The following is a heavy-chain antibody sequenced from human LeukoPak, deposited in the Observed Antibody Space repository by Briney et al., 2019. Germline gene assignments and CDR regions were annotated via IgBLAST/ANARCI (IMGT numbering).Heavy chain of an antibody. CDR1: GFTFSSYW. Sequence: GGSLRLSCAASGFTFSSYWMHWVRQAPGKGLEWVGRIKSKTDGGTTDYAAPVKGRFTISRDDSKNTLYLQMNSLKTEDTAVYYCTKARVRGAYGMDVWGQGTTVTVSS. CDR2: IKSKTDGGTT. D-gene: IGHD2-2*01. V-gene: IGHV3-15*01. J-gene: IGHJ6*02. CDR3: TKARVRGAYGMDV.